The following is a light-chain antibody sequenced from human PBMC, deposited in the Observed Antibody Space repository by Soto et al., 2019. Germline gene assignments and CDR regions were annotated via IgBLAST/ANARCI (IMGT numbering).Light chain of an antibody. Sequence: QPALTQPASVSGSHGQSITISCTGTISVVGGYDYVSWYQQHPGKAPKLMIYDVSNRPSGVSNRFSGSKSGNTASLTISGLQADDEADYYCSSYTTSSTYVFGTGTKVTVL. CDR2: DVS. J-gene: IGLJ1*01. V-gene: IGLV2-14*01. CDR1: ISVVGGYDY. CDR3: SSYTTSSTYV.